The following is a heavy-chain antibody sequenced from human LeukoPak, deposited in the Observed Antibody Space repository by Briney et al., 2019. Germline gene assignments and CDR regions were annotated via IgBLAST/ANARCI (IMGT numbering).Heavy chain of an antibody. CDR1: GGTFSSYA. Sequence: RASVKVSCKASGGTFSSYAISWVRQAPGQGLEWMGGIIPIFGTANYAQKFQGRVTITADESTSTAYMELSSLRSEDTAVYYCARGRAVAGTVNDYWGQGTLVTVSS. V-gene: IGHV1-69*13. D-gene: IGHD6-19*01. CDR3: ARGRAVAGTVNDY. CDR2: IIPIFGTA. J-gene: IGHJ4*02.